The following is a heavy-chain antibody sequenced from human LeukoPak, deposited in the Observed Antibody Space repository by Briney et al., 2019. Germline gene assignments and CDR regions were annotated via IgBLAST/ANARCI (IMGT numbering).Heavy chain of an antibody. Sequence: SETLSLTCTVSGGSISSSNHYWGWIRQPPGKRLEWIGSIYYSGSTYYNPSLRSRVTISVDTSKNQFSLRLNSVTAADTAVYYCARHSIPSHIGVAQYNWLDPWGQGTLVIVSS. CDR1: GGSISSSNHY. D-gene: IGHD2-21*01. CDR3: ARHSIPSHIGVAQYNWLDP. CDR2: IYYSGST. V-gene: IGHV4-39*01. J-gene: IGHJ5*02.